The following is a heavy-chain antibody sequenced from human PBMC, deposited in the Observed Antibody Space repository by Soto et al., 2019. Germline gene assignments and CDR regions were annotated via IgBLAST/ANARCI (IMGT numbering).Heavy chain of an antibody. CDR3: AHSRRAYYYGSGSYYGRFDP. J-gene: IGHJ5*02. D-gene: IGHD3-10*01. CDR1: GFSLSTSGVG. Sequence: QITLKESGPPLVKPTQTLTLTCTFSGFSLSTSGVGVGWIRQPPGKALEWLALIYWNDDKRYSPSLKSRLTITKDTSKNQVVLTMTNMDPVDTATYYCAHSRRAYYYGSGSYYGRFDPWGQGTLVTVSS. V-gene: IGHV2-5*01. CDR2: IYWNDDK.